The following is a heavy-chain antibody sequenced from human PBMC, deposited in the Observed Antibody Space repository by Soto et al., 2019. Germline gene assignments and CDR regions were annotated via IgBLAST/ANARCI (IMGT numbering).Heavy chain of an antibody. CDR3: ARDGIVGTTDFFDY. Sequence: PGGSLRLSCAGSGFIFSGYSMNWVRQAPGKGLEWVSSISTTSTYIYYADSVKGRFTVSRDNAKNSLYLQMTGLGPEDTAMYYCARDGIVGTTDFFDYWGQGTLVTVSS. CDR2: ISTTSTYI. J-gene: IGHJ4*02. V-gene: IGHV3-21*01. D-gene: IGHD1-26*01. CDR1: GFIFSGYS.